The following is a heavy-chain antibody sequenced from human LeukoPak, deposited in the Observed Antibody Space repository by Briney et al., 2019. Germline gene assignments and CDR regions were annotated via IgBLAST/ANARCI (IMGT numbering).Heavy chain of an antibody. CDR2: IYYSGST. CDR1: GGSISSGDYY. D-gene: IGHD3-22*01. Sequence: SQTLSLTCTVSGGSISSGDYYWSWIRQPPGKGLEWFGYIYYSGSTYYNPSLKSRVPISVDTSKNQFSLKLSSVTAADTAVYYCARDWRVAYYYDSSGHPWGQGTLVTVSS. J-gene: IGHJ5*02. V-gene: IGHV4-30-4*08. CDR3: ARDWRVAYYYDSSGHP.